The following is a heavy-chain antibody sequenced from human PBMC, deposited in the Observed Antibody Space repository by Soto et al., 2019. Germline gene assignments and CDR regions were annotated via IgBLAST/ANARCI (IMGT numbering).Heavy chain of an antibody. CDR1: VFTFRDYY. V-gene: IGHV3-11*05. J-gene: IGHJ6*02. CDR3: ARGHRYGMDV. CDR2: ITSSSSYT. Sequence: PGGSLRLSCAASVFTFRDYYMSWIRQAPGKGLEWVSYITSSSSYTNYADSVRGRFTISRDNAKNSLYLQMNSLRAEDTAVYYCARGHRYGMDVWGQGTTVTVS.